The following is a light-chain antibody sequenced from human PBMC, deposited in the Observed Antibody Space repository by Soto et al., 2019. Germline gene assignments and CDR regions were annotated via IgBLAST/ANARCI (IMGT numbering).Light chain of an antibody. V-gene: IGKV1-6*01. CDR3: LQDYNYPRT. Sequence: AIQMTQSPSSLSASVGDRVTITCRASQDIRNDLGWYQVKPGKAPKVLTYAASSLQMGVPPRFSGSGSGTDFTLTISSLQPEDFATYYCLQDYNYPRTFGQGTKVEI. CDR1: QDIRND. CDR2: AAS. J-gene: IGKJ1*01.